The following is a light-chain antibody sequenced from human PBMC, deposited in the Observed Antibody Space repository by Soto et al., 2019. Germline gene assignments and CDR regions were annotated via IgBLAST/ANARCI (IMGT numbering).Light chain of an antibody. CDR1: QSVVHNY. CDR2: GAS. J-gene: IGKJ5*01. CDR3: QQYGSSPIN. Sequence: ENVLTASPGTISLSPVDRAKFYFMSIQSVVHNYLAWFQQKPGQAPRLLIYGASSRATGIPDRFRGSGSGTDFTLTINRLEPEDFALYHCQQYGSSPINCGQGTRLEI. V-gene: IGKV3-20*01.